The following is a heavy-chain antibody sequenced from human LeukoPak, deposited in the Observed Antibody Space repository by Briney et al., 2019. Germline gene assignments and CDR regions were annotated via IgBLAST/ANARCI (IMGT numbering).Heavy chain of an antibody. D-gene: IGHD2-2*01. CDR1: GGTFSSYA. CDR3: ARDRGTRRYCSSTSCYGYAFDI. V-gene: IGHV1-69*06. Sequence: SVKVPCKASGGTFSSYAISWVRQAPGQGLEWMGGIIPIFGTANYAQKFQGRVTITADKSTSTAYVELSSLRSEDTAVYYCARDRGTRRYCSSTSCYGYAFDIWGQGTMVTVSS. CDR2: IIPIFGTA. J-gene: IGHJ3*02.